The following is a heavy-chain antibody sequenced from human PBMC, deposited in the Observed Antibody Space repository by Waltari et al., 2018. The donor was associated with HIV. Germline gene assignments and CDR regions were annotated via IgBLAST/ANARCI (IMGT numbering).Heavy chain of an antibody. Sequence: QVQLVESGGGVVQPGRSRRLSCAASGFTFSSFGMHWVRQAPGKGREWLSVKSNDGSIKYYADSVKGRFTIARDNSKNTLYLHMNSLRSEDTAVYYCASPFYSDSTTYYYGLDYWGQGTLVTVSS. CDR2: KSNDGSIK. V-gene: IGHV3-30-3*01. CDR3: ASPFYSDSTTYYYGLDY. CDR1: GFTFSSFG. D-gene: IGHD3-22*01. J-gene: IGHJ4*02.